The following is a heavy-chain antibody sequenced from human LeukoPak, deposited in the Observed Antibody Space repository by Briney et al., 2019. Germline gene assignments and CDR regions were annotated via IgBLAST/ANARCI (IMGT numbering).Heavy chain of an antibody. D-gene: IGHD2-2*01. CDR3: ARDTVVVPAATGLNWFDP. Sequence: SETLSLTCAVSGGSISSSNWWSWVRQPPGKGLEWIGEIYHSGSTNYNPSLKSRVTISVDKSKNQFSLKLSSVTAADTAVYYCARDTVVVPAATGLNWFDPWGQGTLVTVSS. V-gene: IGHV4-4*02. J-gene: IGHJ5*02. CDR1: GGSISSSNW. CDR2: IYHSGST.